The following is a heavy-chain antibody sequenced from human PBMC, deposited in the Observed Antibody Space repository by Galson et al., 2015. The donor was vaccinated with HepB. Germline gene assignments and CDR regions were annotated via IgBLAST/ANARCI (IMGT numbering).Heavy chain of an antibody. CDR2: IYSGGST. J-gene: IGHJ3*02. CDR1: GFIAYNNY. D-gene: IGHD2-21*01. Sequence: SLRLSCAASAASGFIAYNNYMSWVRQAPGKGLEWVSLIYSGGSTRYADSVKGRFTISRDNSKNTLYLQLNSLRAEDTAMYYCAGHSRKDIWGQGTMVTVSS. CDR3: AGHSRKDI. V-gene: IGHV3-53*01.